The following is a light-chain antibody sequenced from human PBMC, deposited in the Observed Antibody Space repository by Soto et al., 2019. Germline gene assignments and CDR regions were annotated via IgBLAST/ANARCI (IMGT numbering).Light chain of an antibody. CDR3: QKYDSAPQT. CDR2: AAS. V-gene: IGKV1-27*01. CDR1: QGIIDY. J-gene: IGKJ1*01. Sequence: DIPMTQSPSSLSASVGDTVTITCRASQGIIDYLAWYQQRPGKVPNLLIYAASTLQTGVPSRFSGSGAGTDFTLTISSLPPEDVGTYYCQKYDSAPQTFGPGTKVEIK.